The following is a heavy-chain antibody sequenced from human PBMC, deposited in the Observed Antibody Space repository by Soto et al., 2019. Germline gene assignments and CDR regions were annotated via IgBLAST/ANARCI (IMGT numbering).Heavy chain of an antibody. CDR3: ARRLYYDSSGFEGGGMDV. V-gene: IGHV4-39*01. D-gene: IGHD3-22*01. Sequence: PSETLSLTCTVSGGSISSSSYYWGWIRQPPGKGLEWIGSIYYSGSTYYNPFLKSRVTISVDTSKNQFSLKLSSVTAADTAVYYCARRLYYDSSGFEGGGMDVWGQGTTVTVSS. CDR2: IYYSGST. CDR1: GGSISSSSYY. J-gene: IGHJ6*02.